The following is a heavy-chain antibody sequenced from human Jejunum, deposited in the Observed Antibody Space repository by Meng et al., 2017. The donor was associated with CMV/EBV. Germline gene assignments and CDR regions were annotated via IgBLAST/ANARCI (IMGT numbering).Heavy chain of an antibody. CDR3: AHSSYDSSWYRGPDY. D-gene: IGHD6-13*01. J-gene: IGHJ4*02. Sequence: QTTLEESGPTLVKPTQTLTLTCTFSGFSLSTSEVAVGWIRQPPGKALEWVALIYWDDDKRYSPSLKNRLTITKDTSKNQVILTMTNMDPMDTATYYCAHSSYDSSWYRGPDYWGQGTLVTVSS. V-gene: IGHV2-5*02. CDR2: IYWDDDK. CDR1: GFSLSTSEVA.